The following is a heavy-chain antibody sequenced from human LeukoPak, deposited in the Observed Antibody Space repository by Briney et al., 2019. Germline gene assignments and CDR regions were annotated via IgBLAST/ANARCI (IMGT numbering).Heavy chain of an antibody. CDR3: ASSIVYCSSTSCYGAYAFDI. J-gene: IGHJ3*02. Sequence: GGSLRLSCAASGLTFSSYSIKWVRQAPGKGLEWVSYISSSSSTIYYADSVKGRFTSSRDNAKNSLYLQMSSLRAEDTAVYYCASSIVYCSSTSCYGAYAFDIWGKGTMVTVSS. CDR2: ISSSSSTI. V-gene: IGHV3-48*04. D-gene: IGHD2-2*01. CDR1: GLTFSSYS.